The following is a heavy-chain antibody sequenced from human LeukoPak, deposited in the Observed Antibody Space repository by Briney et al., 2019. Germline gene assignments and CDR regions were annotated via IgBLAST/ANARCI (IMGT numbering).Heavy chain of an antibody. CDR1: GFTFSRYW. J-gene: IGHJ4*02. CDR3: ARSTDYYESSGYNDY. D-gene: IGHD3-22*01. CDR2: INSDGSST. Sequence: PGGSLRLSCAASGFTFSRYWMHWVRQAPGKGLVWVSRINSDGSSTSYADSMKGRFTISRDNAKNTLSLQMNSLRAEDTAVYYCARSTDYYESSGYNDYWGQGTLVTVSS. V-gene: IGHV3-74*01.